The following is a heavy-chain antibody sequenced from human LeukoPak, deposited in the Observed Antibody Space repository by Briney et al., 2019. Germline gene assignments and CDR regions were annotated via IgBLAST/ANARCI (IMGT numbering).Heavy chain of an antibody. CDR2: IYPGDSDT. CDR1: GYSFTSYW. J-gene: IGHJ3*02. CDR3: AGYYDSSGYYYNAFDI. V-gene: IGHV5-51*01. Sequence: GESLQISCKGSGYSFTSYWIGWVRQMPGKGLEWMGIIYPGDSDTRYSPSFQGQVTISADKSISTAYPQWSSLKASDTAMYYCAGYYDSSGYYYNAFDIWGQGTMVTVSS. D-gene: IGHD3-22*01.